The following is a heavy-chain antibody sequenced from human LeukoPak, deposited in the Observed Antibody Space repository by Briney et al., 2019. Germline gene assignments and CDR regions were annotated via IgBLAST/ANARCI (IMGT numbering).Heavy chain of an antibody. Sequence: GGSLRLSCAASGFTFTTYWMSWVRQAPGKALEWVSAISGSGGSTYYADSVKGRFTISRDNSKNTLYLQMNGLRAEDTAVYYCAKALLLWFGELRKYYFDYWGQGTLVTVSS. D-gene: IGHD3-10*01. CDR2: ISGSGGST. CDR1: GFTFTTYW. V-gene: IGHV3-23*01. CDR3: AKALLLWFGELRKYYFDY. J-gene: IGHJ4*02.